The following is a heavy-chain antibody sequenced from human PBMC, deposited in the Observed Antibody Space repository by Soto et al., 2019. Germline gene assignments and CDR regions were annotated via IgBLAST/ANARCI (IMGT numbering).Heavy chain of an antibody. V-gene: IGHV1-3*01. J-gene: IGHJ4*02. CDR2: INAGNGNT. D-gene: IGHD3-10*01. Sequence: GASVKVSCKASGYTFTSYAMHWVRQAPGQRLEWMGWINAGNGNTKYSQKFQGRVTITRDTSASTAYMELSSLRSEDTAVYYCATDSPDHYYGSGSYDYWGQGTLVTVYS. CDR3: ATDSPDHYYGSGSYDY. CDR1: GYTFTSYA.